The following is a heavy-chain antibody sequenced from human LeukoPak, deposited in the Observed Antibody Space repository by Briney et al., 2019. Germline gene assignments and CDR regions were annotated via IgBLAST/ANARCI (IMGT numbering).Heavy chain of an antibody. CDR2: INPSGGST. CDR1: GYTFTSYY. CDR3: ARGSLLSSSSWTPPTPD. D-gene: IGHD6-13*01. V-gene: IGHV1-46*01. Sequence: ASVKVSCKASGYTFTSYYMHWVRQAPGEGLEWMGIINPSGGSTSYAQKFQGRVTMTRDMSTSTVYMELSSLRSEDTAVYYCARGSLLSSSSWTPPTPDWGQGTLVTVSS. J-gene: IGHJ4*02.